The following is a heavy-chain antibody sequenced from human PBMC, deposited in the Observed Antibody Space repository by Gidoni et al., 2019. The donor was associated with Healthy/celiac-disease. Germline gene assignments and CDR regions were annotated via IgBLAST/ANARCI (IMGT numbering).Heavy chain of an antibody. CDR3: TRSNWNDGIAEWVDY. Sequence: ASGKGLEWVGRIRSKANSYATAYAASVKGRFTISRDDSKNTAYLQMNSLKTEDTAVYYCTRSNWNDGIAEWVDYWGQGTLVTVSS. V-gene: IGHV3-73*01. CDR2: IRSKANSYAT. D-gene: IGHD1-1*01. J-gene: IGHJ4*02.